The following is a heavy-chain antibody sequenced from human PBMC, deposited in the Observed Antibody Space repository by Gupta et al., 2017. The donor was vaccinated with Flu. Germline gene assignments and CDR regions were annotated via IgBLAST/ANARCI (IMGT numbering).Heavy chain of an antibody. D-gene: IGHD5-24*01. V-gene: IGHV4-59*01. CDR1: GGSISSYY. Sequence: QVQLQESGPGLVKPSETLSLTCTVSGGSISSYYWSWIRQPPGKGLEWIGYIYYSGSTNYNPSFKSRVTISVDTSKNQFSLKLSSVTAADTAVYYCARGDGHGGPRVPAFDYWGQGTLVTVSS. CDR2: IYYSGST. CDR3: ARGDGHGGPRVPAFDY. J-gene: IGHJ4*02.